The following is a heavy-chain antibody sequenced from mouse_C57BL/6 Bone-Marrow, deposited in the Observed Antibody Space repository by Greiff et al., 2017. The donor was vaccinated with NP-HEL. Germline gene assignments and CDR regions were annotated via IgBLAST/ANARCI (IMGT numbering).Heavy chain of an antibody. D-gene: IGHD1-1*01. CDR2: IRLKSDNYAT. Sequence: EVQGVESGGGLVQPGGSMKLSCVASGFTFSNYWMNWVRQSPEKGLEWVAQIRLKSDNYATHYAESVKGRFTISRDDSKSSVYLQMNNLRAEDTGIYYCTPYYYGSSYAWFAYWGQGTLVTVSA. CDR3: TPYYYGSSYAWFAY. CDR1: GFTFSNYW. V-gene: IGHV6-3*01. J-gene: IGHJ3*01.